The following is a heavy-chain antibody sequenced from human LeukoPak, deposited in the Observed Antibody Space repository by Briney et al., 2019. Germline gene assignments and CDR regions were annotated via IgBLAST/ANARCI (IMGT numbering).Heavy chain of an antibody. D-gene: IGHD6-19*01. J-gene: IGHJ6*02. Sequence: GRSPRLSCAASGFTFSTYAMHWVRQAPGKGLEWVAVISYDGSNKYYADSVKGRFTISRDNSKNTLYLQMNSLRTEDTAVYYCARDLAAVAGYYYYAMDVWGQGTTVTVSS. CDR2: ISYDGSNK. V-gene: IGHV3-30*03. CDR1: GFTFSTYA. CDR3: ARDLAAVAGYYYYAMDV.